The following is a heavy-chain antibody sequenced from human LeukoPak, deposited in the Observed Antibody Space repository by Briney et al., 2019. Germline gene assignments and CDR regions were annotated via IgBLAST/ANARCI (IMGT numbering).Heavy chain of an antibody. J-gene: IGHJ4*02. CDR3: ARGRVGSIPRSVVVTAINPFYYFDY. V-gene: IGHV1-8*01. D-gene: IGHD2-21*02. CDR1: GYTFTSYD. Sequence: ASVKVSCKASGYTFTSYDINWVRQATGQGLEWMGWMNPNSGNTGYAQKFQGRVTITRNTSISTAYMELSSLRSEDTAVYYCARGRVGSIPRSVVVTAINPFYYFDYWGQGTLVTVSS. CDR2: MNPNSGNT.